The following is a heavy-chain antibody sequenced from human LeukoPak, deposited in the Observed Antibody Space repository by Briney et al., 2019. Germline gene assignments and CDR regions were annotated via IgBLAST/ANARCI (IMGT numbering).Heavy chain of an antibody. D-gene: IGHD5-24*01. CDR1: GFTFSSYS. CDR2: ISSSSSYI. CDR3: ARDKVQLPFDY. V-gene: IGHV3-21*01. Sequence: GGSLILSCAASGFTFSSYSMNWVRQAPGKGLEWVSSISSSSSYIYYADSVKGRFTISRDNAKNSLYLQMNSLRAEDTAVYYCARDKVQLPFDYWGQGTLVTVSS. J-gene: IGHJ4*02.